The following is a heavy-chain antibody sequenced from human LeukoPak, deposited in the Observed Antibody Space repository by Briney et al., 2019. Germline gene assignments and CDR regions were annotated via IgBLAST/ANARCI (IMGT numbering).Heavy chain of an antibody. J-gene: IGHJ4*02. D-gene: IGHD1-26*01. V-gene: IGHV3-23*01. CDR1: GFTFSSYA. Sequence: GGSLRLSCAASGFTFSSYAMSWVRQAPGKGLEWVSAISGSGVSTYYADSVKGRFSISRDNSKNTLYLQMNSLRAEDTAVYYCAKQEGSYYFDYWGQGTLVTVSS. CDR2: ISGSGVST. CDR3: AKQEGSYYFDY.